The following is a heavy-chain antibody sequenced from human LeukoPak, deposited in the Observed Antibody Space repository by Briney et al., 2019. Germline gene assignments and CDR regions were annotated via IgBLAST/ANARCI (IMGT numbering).Heavy chain of an antibody. D-gene: IGHD7-27*01. CDR1: GFTFSSYA. CDR2: ISASGTYT. Sequence: GGSLRLSCAASGFTFSSYALTWVRQAPGKGLEWVSGISASGTYTYYADSVKGRFTISRDSSRDTLYLQMNSLRAEDTAVYYCATYGPLTGDDYWGQGTLVTVSS. CDR3: ATYGPLTGDDY. J-gene: IGHJ4*02. V-gene: IGHV3-23*01.